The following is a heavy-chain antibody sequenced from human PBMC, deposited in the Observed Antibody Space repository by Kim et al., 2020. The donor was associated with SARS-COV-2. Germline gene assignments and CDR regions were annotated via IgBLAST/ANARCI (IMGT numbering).Heavy chain of an antibody. V-gene: IGHV1-46*01. D-gene: IGHD3-16*01. J-gene: IGHJ4*02. CDR2: INRSGGGT. CDR3: AKEGGH. CDR1: GFTFTFYS. Sequence: ASVKVSCKASGFTFTFYSMHWVRQAPGQGLEWMGMINRSGGGTNYAQTFQGRVTMTGDTSTNTVYMELSSLRSDDTAVYYCAKEGGHWGQGTLVTVSS.